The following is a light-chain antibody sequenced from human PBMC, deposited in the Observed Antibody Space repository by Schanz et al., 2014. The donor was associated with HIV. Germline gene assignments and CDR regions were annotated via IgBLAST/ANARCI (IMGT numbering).Light chain of an antibody. CDR3: QQADSFPPT. CDR2: DAS. Sequence: DIQMTQSPSSLSASVGDRVTITCQASQDISNYLNWYQQKPGKAPKLLIYDASNLETGVPSRFSGGGSGTDFTFTITSLQPEDFAAYYCQQADSFPPTFGGGTKVEI. V-gene: IGKV1-33*01. J-gene: IGKJ4*01. CDR1: QDISNY.